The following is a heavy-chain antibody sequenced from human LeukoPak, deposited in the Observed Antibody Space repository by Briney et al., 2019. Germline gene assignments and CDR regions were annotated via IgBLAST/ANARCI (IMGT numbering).Heavy chain of an antibody. CDR2: MNPNSGNT. J-gene: IGHJ4*02. D-gene: IGHD1-26*01. CDR1: GYTFTSYD. CDR3: ARDKVGRWDLHSSPKDY. V-gene: IGHV1-8*01. Sequence: ASVKVSCKASGYTFTSYDINWVRQATGQGLEWMGWMNPNSGNTGYAQKFQGRVTMTRNTSISTAYMELSSLRSEDTAVYYCARDKVGRWDLHSSPKDYWGQGTLVTVSS.